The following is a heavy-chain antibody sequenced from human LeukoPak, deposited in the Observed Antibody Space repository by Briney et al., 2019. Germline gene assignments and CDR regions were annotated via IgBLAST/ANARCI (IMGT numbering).Heavy chain of an antibody. D-gene: IGHD6-13*01. CDR2: ISAYNGNT. J-gene: IGHJ4*02. CDR3: ARDGIGAAGTGDY. Sequence: ASVKVSCKASGYMFSSYGFSWVRRAPGQGLEWMGWISAYNGNTKYTQDLQGRVTMTTDTATSTAYMEPRSLRSDDTAVYYCARDGIGAAGTGDYWGQGTLVTVSS. V-gene: IGHV1-18*04. CDR1: GYMFSSYG.